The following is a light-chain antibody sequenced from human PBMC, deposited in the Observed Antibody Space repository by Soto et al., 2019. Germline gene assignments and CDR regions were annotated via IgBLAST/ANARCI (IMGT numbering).Light chain of an antibody. Sequence: DIQMTQSPSTLSASIGDRVTLTCRASQSIRNSLAWYQQKPGQAPRLLIFDASRLESGVPSRLSGSGSGTEFTLTISSLQPDDFATYYCQQYGSYSLTFGQGTKVEFK. V-gene: IGKV1-5*01. CDR2: DAS. J-gene: IGKJ1*01. CDR3: QQYGSYSLT. CDR1: QSIRNS.